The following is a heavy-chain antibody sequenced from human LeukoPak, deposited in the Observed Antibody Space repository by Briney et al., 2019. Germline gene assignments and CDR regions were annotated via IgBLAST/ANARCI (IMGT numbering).Heavy chain of an antibody. J-gene: IGHJ4*02. CDR2: IKQDGSDK. CDR3: ARDGRWMQFAEGGLDY. Sequence: GGSLRLSCAASGFTFSSYAMNWVRQAPGKGLEWVASIKQDGSDKYYVDSVKGRFTISRDNAKNSVYLQMTSLRDEDTAVYYCARDGRWMQFAEGGLDYWGQGTLVIVSS. V-gene: IGHV3-7*01. CDR1: GFTFSSYA. D-gene: IGHD5-24*01.